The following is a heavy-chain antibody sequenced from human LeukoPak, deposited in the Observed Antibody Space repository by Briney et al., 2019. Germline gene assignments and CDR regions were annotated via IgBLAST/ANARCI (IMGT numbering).Heavy chain of an antibody. Sequence: PSETLSLTCAVYGGSFSGYYWSWIRQPPGKGLEWIGEINHSGSTTYNPSLKSRVTISVDTSKNQFSLKLSSVTAADTAVYYCAREGHYGGNVYYYYYYMDVWGKGTKVTVSS. CDR3: AREGHYGGNVYYYYYYMDV. J-gene: IGHJ6*03. CDR1: GGSFSGYY. V-gene: IGHV4-34*01. D-gene: IGHD4-23*01. CDR2: INHSGST.